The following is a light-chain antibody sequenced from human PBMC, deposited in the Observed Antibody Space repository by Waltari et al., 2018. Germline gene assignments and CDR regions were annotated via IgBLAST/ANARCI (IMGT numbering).Light chain of an antibody. J-gene: IGKJ2*01. V-gene: IGKV1-39*01. CDR3: QQSYSTPRYT. CDR1: QSISSY. Sequence: DIQMTQSPSSLSASVGDRVTITCRASQSISSYLNWYQQKPGKPPKLLIYASSSLQSGVPSRFSGSGAGTEFTLIISSLQPDDFATDYCQQSYSTPRYTFGQGTKLEIK. CDR2: ASS.